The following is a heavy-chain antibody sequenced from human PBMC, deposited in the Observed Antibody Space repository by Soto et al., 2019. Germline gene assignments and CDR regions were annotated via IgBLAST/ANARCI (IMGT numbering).Heavy chain of an antibody. CDR1: GYTFTDYY. J-gene: IGHJ6*02. Sequence: ASVKVSCKASGYTFTDYYMHWARQAPGQGLEWMGWINPNSVGANYAQKFQGRVTMTRDTSISTAYMELSRVRSDDTAVYYGARKLDLRGSYYYYYDMDVWGQGTTVTV. D-gene: IGHD1-7*01. CDR3: ARKLDLRGSYYYYYDMDV. V-gene: IGHV1-2*02. CDR2: INPNSVGA.